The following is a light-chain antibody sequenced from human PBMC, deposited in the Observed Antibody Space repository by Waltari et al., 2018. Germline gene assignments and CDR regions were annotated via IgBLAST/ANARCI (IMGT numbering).Light chain of an antibody. CDR2: AAS. CDR3: MQGIHLPRT. V-gene: IGKV1-39*01. CDR1: QSIDKF. J-gene: IGKJ1*01. Sequence: DIQMTQSPSSLSASVGDRVTITCRPSQSIDKFLNWYQKKPGKAPDLLIYAASTLQTGVPSRFSGSGSGTDFTLKISRVEAEDVGVYYCMQGIHLPRTFGQGTKV.